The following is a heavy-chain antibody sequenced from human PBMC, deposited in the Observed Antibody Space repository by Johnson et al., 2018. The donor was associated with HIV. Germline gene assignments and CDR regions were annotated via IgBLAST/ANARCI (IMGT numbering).Heavy chain of an antibody. CDR2: INTDGSRT. CDR3: ARESLLPAMTAFDN. V-gene: IGHV3-74*01. D-gene: IGHD2-2*01. CDR1: GFTFSNYW. J-gene: IGHJ3*02. Sequence: VQLVESGGGLVQPGGSLRLSCVVSGFTFSNYWMEWVRQAPGKGLVWVSRINTDGSRTTYADSVKGRFTISRDNAKNTLYREMNSLRAEDTAVYYCARESLLPAMTAFDNWGQGTMVAVSS.